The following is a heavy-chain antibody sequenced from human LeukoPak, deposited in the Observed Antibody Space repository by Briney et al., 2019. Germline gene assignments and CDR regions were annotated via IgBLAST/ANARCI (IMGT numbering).Heavy chain of an antibody. CDR3: AKDGYTSSLIHPGATELDF. J-gene: IGHJ4*02. Sequence: GGSLRLSCAASKFTFSSYAMRWVRQAPGKGLEWVSAISGSGDSTYYADSVKGRFTISRDNSKNTLYLQTNSLRAEDTAVYYCAKDGYTSSLIHPGATELDFWGQGTLVTVSS. CDR1: KFTFSSYA. V-gene: IGHV3-23*01. CDR2: ISGSGDST. D-gene: IGHD6-6*01.